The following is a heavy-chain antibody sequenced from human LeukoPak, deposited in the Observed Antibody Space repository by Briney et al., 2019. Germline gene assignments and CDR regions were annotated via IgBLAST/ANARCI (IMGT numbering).Heavy chain of an antibody. J-gene: IGHJ6*03. CDR2: IYYSGST. CDR1: GGSISSSSYY. V-gene: IGHV4-39*07. Sequence: NPSETLSLTCTVSGGSISSSSYYWGWIRQPPGKGLEWIGSIYYSGSTYYNPSLKSRVTISVDTSKNQFSLKLSSVTAADTAVYYCARVIAARWGEPYYYYYYMDVWGKGTTVTVSS. D-gene: IGHD6-6*01. CDR3: ARVIAARWGEPYYYYYYMDV.